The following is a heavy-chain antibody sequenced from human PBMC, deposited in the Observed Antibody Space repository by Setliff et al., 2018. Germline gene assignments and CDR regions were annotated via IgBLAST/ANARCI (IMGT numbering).Heavy chain of an antibody. CDR2: IYTSWST. J-gene: IGHJ1*01. CDR1: DDSISSRHYY. V-gene: IGHV4-61*09. Sequence: SETLSLTCTVSDDSISSRHYYWSWIRQPAGKGLEWLGQIYTSWSTNYNPSLKSRATISVDTSKNQLSLTLSSVTAADTAVYYCVREGYSEYFQDWGRGTLVTVSS. D-gene: IGHD1-1*01. CDR3: VREGYSEYFQD.